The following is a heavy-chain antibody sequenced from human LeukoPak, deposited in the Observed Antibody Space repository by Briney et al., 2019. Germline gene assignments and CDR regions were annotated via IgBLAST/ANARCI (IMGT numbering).Heavy chain of an antibody. V-gene: IGHV1-8*01. CDR2: MNPNSGNT. D-gene: IGHD6-19*01. J-gene: IGHJ4*02. Sequence: ASVKVSCKASGYTFTSCDINWVRQATGQGLEWMGWMNPNSGNTGYGQGFQGRITMTRDIYIGTAYMELSNMTAEDRAIYCCTRGSSGRRDNWGQGTLVTVSA. CDR3: TRGSSGRRDN. CDR1: GYTFTSCD.